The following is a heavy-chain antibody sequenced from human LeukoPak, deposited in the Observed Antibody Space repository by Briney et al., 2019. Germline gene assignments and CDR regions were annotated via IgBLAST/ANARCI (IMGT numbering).Heavy chain of an antibody. CDR2: TYYRSKWYN. CDR3: ARAVAGPLTAFDY. CDR1: GDIVSSNSAA. J-gene: IGHJ4*02. Sequence: SQTLSLTCALSGDIVSSNSAAWHWSRQSPSRGLEWLERTYYRSKWYNDYAVSVKSRITINPDTSKNQFSLQLNSVTPEDTAVYYCARAVAGPLTAFDYWGQGTLVTVSS. D-gene: IGHD6-19*01. V-gene: IGHV6-1*01.